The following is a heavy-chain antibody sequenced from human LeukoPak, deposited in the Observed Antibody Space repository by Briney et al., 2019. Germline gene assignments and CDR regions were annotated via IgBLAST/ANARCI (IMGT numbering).Heavy chain of an antibody. CDR2: INHSGST. V-gene: IGHV4-34*01. CDR1: GGSFSGNY. CDR3: ARGGRYYDSSGPPPLDY. D-gene: IGHD3-22*01. J-gene: IGHJ4*02. Sequence: SETLSLTCAVYGGSFSGNYWSWIRQPPGKGLEWIGEINHSGSTNYNPSLKSRVTISVDTSKNQFSLKLSSVTAADTAVYYCARGGRYYDSSGPPPLDYWGQGTLVTVSS.